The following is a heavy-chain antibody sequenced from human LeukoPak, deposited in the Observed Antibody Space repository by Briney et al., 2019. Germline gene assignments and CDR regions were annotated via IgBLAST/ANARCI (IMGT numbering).Heavy chain of an antibody. V-gene: IGHV3-9*01. Sequence: PGRSLRLSCAASGFTFDDYAMHWVRQAPGKGLEWVSGISWNSGFIGYADSVKGRFTISRDNAKNSLYLQMNSLRAEDTALYYCAKGTVAGTRGYGMDVWGQGTTVTVSS. CDR2: ISWNSGFI. J-gene: IGHJ6*02. CDR3: AKGTVAGTRGYGMDV. CDR1: GFTFDDYA. D-gene: IGHD6-19*01.